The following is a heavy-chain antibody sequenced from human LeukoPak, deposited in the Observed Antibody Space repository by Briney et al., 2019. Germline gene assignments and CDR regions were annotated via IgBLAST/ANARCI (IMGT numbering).Heavy chain of an antibody. V-gene: IGHV1-18*01. D-gene: IGHD3-16*01. J-gene: IGHJ6*02. CDR2: ILPYSGNT. Sequence: ASVMVSCKASGYTFITYGISWVRQAPGQGLEWMGWILPYSGNTNYAQKLQGRVSVTTDTSTTTAYMELRSLTSDDTAVYYCAKDRRGSRNSLDVWGQGTTITVSS. CDR1: GYTFITYG. CDR3: AKDRRGSRNSLDV.